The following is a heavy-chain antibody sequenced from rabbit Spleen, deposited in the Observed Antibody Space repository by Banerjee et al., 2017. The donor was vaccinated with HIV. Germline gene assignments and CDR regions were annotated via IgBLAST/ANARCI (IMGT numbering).Heavy chain of an antibody. CDR2: IDVTKSGST. Sequence: QEQLEESGGDLVKPGASLTITCKASGLDLSSSYWICWVRQAPGKGLEWIACIDVTKSGSTYYASWAKGRLTISKTSSTTVTLQMTSLTAADTATYICARDLVTVIGWNFNLWGPGTLVTVS. CDR1: GLDLSSSYW. CDR3: ARDLVTVIGWNFNL. J-gene: IGHJ4*01. V-gene: IGHV1S45*01. D-gene: IGHD5-1*01.